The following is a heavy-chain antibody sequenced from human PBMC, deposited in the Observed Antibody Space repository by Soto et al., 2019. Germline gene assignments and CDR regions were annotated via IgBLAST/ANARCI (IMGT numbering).Heavy chain of an antibody. V-gene: IGHV3-23*01. CDR3: VKRPTTPTTWGAFDI. Sequence: EVQLLESGGGMVQPGESLTLSCIASGFSFSSYAMSWVRQAPGKGLEWVSSISHNDGSTYYADFGKGRFTISRDDSKNTLYMQMNSLRVEDTAVYYCVKRPTTPTTWGAFDIWGQGTMVTVSS. J-gene: IGHJ3*02. CDR2: ISHNDGST. D-gene: IGHD4-17*01. CDR1: GFSFSSYA.